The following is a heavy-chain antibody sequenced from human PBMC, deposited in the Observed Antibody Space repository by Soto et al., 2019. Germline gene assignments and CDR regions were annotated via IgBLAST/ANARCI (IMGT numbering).Heavy chain of an antibody. Sequence: QVQLEESVGGVVQPGRSLRLSCEASGSTFNTYSMHWVRQPPGKGLEWLAAIWYDGTQKYYADSVKGRFIISRDNSKKTLYLEMNSLRAEDTAVYYCARAGGTTVTGLWHFDSWGQGTLVTVSS. J-gene: IGHJ4*02. CDR1: GSTFNTYS. V-gene: IGHV3-33*01. CDR2: IWYDGTQK. D-gene: IGHD4-17*01. CDR3: ARAGGTTVTGLWHFDS.